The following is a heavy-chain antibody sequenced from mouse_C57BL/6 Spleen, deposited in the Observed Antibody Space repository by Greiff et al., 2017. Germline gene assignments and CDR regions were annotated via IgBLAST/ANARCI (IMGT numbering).Heavy chain of an antibody. CDR3: ARDKGYDYDGAWFAY. V-gene: IGHV5-4*01. CDR1: GFTFSSYA. J-gene: IGHJ3*01. Sequence: EVKLMESGGGLVKPGGSLKLSCAASGFTFSSYAMSWVRPTPEKRLEWVATISDGGSYTYYPDNVKGRFTISRDNAKNNLYLQMNHLKSEDTAMYYCARDKGYDYDGAWFAYWGQGTLVTVSA. CDR2: ISDGGSYT. D-gene: IGHD2-4*01.